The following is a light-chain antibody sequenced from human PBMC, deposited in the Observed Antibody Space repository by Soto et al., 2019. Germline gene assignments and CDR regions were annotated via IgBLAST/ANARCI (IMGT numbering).Light chain of an antibody. CDR3: SSYTSSRTYV. V-gene: IGLV2-14*01. Sequence: QSVLTQPASVSGSPGQSITISCTGTSSDVGGYNYVSWYQQHPGKAPKLIIYDVSNRPSGVSNRFSGSKSGNTASLTISGLQAEDEADYYCSSYTSSRTYVFGTGTKDTVL. CDR1: SSDVGGYNY. CDR2: DVS. J-gene: IGLJ1*01.